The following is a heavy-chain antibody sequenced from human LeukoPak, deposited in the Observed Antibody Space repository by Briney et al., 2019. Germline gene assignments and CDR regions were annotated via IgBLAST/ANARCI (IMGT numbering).Heavy chain of an antibody. Sequence: ASVKVSCKASGYTFTSYGISWVRQAPGQGLGWMGRISGHNGNRSYAQKLQGRVTMTTDTSTSTAYMEVRSLRSDDTAVYYCARHCSSTSCYWDYFDYWGQPTVVVDSS. CDR2: ISGHNGNR. J-gene: IGHJ4*02. CDR1: GYTFTSYG. V-gene: IGHV1-18*01. D-gene: IGHD2-2*01. CDR3: ARHCSSTSCYWDYFDY.